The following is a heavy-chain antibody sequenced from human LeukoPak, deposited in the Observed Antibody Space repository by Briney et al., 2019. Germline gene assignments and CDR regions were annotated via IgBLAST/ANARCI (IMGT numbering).Heavy chain of an antibody. V-gene: IGHV4-39*07. D-gene: IGHD6-13*01. Sequence: SETLSLTCTVSGGSISSSSYYWGWIRQPPGKGLEWIGSIYYSGSTYYNPSLKSRVTISVDTSKNQFSLKLSSVTAADTAVYYCARDFFADIAAYDYWGQGTLVTVSS. CDR3: ARDFFADIAAYDY. J-gene: IGHJ4*02. CDR1: GGSISSSSYY. CDR2: IYYSGST.